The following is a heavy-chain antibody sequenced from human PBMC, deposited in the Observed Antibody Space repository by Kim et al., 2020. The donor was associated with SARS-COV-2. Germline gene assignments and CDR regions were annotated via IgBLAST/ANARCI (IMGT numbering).Heavy chain of an antibody. CDR1: GYTFTSYG. D-gene: IGHD3-10*01. CDR2: ISAYNGNT. V-gene: IGHV1-18*01. Sequence: ASVKVSCKASGYTFTSYGISWVRQAPGQGLEWMGWISAYNGNTNYAQKLQGRVTMTTDTSTSTAYMELRSLRSDDTAVYYCARGHNFQYYYGSGNWFDPWGQGTLVTVSS. CDR3: ARGHNFQYYYGSGNWFDP. J-gene: IGHJ5*02.